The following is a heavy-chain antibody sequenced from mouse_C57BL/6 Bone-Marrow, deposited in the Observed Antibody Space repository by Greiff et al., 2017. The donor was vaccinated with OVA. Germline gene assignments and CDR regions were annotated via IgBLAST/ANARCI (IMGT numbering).Heavy chain of an antibody. CDR2: IWSGGST. CDR3: ARSLYDYDGGPAY. J-gene: IGHJ3*01. CDR1: GFSLTSYG. D-gene: IGHD2-4*01. V-gene: IGHV2-2*01. Sequence: VQLQQSGPGLVQPSQSLSITCTVSGFSLTSYGVHWVRQSPGKGLEWLGVIWSGGSTDYNAAFISRLSISKDNSKSQVFFKMNSLQADDTAIYYCARSLYDYDGGPAYWGQGTLVTVSA.